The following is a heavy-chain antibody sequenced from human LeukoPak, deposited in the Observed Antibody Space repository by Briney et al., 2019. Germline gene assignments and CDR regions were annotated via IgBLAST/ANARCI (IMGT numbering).Heavy chain of an antibody. CDR3: AKGQTGDCSGGSCYSGPVSWFDP. V-gene: IGHV3-23*01. CDR1: GFTFSSYA. D-gene: IGHD2-15*01. J-gene: IGHJ5*02. CDR2: ISGSGGST. Sequence: RAGGSLRLSCAASGFTFSSYAMSWVRQAPGKGLEWVSAISGSGGSTYYADSVKGRFTISRDNSKNTLYLQMNSLRAEDTAVYYCAKGQTGDCSGGSCYSGPVSWFDPWGQGTLVTVSS.